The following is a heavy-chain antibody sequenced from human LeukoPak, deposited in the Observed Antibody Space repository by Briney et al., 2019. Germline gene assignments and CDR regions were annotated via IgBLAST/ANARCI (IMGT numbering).Heavy chain of an antibody. CDR2: INSDGSST. J-gene: IGHJ4*02. D-gene: IGHD2-21*01. Sequence: GSLRLSCAASGFTFSSYWMHWVRQAPGKGMVWVSRINSDGSSTSYAYSVKGRSTISRDNAKNTLYLQMNSLRAEDTAVYYCARLQGDCYSRCDYWGQGTLVTVSS. CDR3: ARLQGDCYSRCDY. V-gene: IGHV3-74*01. CDR1: GFTFSSYW.